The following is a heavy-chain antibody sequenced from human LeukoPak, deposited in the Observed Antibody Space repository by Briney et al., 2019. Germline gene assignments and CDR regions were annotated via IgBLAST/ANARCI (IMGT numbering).Heavy chain of an antibody. Sequence: SETLSLTCTVSGGSISTYYWSWIRQPPGKGLEWIGEINHSGSTNYNPSLKSRVTISVDTSKNQFSLKLSSVTAADTAVYYCARRPTTTVVTRSTRFDYWGQGTLVTVSS. CDR1: GGSISTYY. D-gene: IGHD4-23*01. CDR2: INHSGST. J-gene: IGHJ4*02. CDR3: ARRPTTTVVTRSTRFDY. V-gene: IGHV4-34*01.